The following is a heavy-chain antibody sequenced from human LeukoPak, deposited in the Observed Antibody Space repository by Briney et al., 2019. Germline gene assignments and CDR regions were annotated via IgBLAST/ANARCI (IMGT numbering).Heavy chain of an antibody. Sequence: SETLSLTCTVSGGSISSHYWNWIRQPPGKGLEWIGYLYYTGSTNYNPSLKSRVTISVHTSTNQFSLNLNSVTAADTAVYYCARARYDTNRAFDIWGQGTMVTVSS. V-gene: IGHV4-59*11. J-gene: IGHJ3*02. CDR2: LYYTGST. CDR3: ARARYDTNRAFDI. D-gene: IGHD2-8*01. CDR1: GGSISSHY.